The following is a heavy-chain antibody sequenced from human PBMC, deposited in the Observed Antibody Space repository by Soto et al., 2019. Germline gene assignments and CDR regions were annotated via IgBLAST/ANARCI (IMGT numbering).Heavy chain of an antibody. D-gene: IGHD6-19*01. J-gene: IGHJ4*02. CDR2: IYYSGST. CDR3: ARVTSSGWYIDY. CDR1: GGSISSGGYY. V-gene: IGHV4-31*03. Sequence: PSETLSLTCTVSGGSISSGGYYWSWIRQHPGKGLEWIGYIYYSGSTYYNPSLKSRVTISVDTSKNQFSLKLSSVTAADTAVYYCARVTSSGWYIDYWGQGTLVTVSS.